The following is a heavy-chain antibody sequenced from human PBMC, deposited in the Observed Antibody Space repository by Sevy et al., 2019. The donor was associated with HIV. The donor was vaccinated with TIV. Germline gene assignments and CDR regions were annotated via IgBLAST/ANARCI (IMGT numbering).Heavy chain of an antibody. Sequence: SETLSLTCTVSGGSITSLYWNWIRQPPGKALEWIANIYYNRHINYNPSLKSRVTLSLDTSKNQFSLRLSSVTAADTAMYYCAGENAWGRGYSWGQGTLVTVSS. D-gene: IGHD1-26*01. CDR2: IYYNRHI. J-gene: IGHJ4*02. CDR3: AGENAWGRGYS. V-gene: IGHV4-59*08. CDR1: GGSITSLY.